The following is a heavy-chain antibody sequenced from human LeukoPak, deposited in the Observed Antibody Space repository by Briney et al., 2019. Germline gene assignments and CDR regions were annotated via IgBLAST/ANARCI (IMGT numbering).Heavy chain of an antibody. CDR1: RFTFSSYG. CDR2: IQYDGSNA. V-gene: IGHV3-30*02. Sequence: GGSLRLSWAASRFTFSSYGMHWVRQAPGKGLEWVAYIQYDGSNAQYADSVKGRFSISRDSSKNILYLQMNSLRAEDTAVYYCAKDRCSNGVGCYYYYMDVWGKGTTVTISS. J-gene: IGHJ6*03. CDR3: AKDRCSNGVGCYYYYMDV. D-gene: IGHD2-8*01.